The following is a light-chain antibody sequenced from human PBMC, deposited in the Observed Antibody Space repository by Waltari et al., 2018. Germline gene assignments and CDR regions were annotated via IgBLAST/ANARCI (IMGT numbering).Light chain of an antibody. CDR1: SSDVGGYNY. CDR2: EVS. J-gene: IGLJ2*01. CDR3: SSYAGSNTVV. V-gene: IGLV2-8*01. Sequence: QSALTRPPSASGSPGQSVTISCTGTSSDVGGYNYVSWYQQHPGEAPKLIIYEVSKRPSGVPDRFSGSKSGNTASLTVSGLQAEDEADYYCSSYAGSNTVVFGGGTKLTVL.